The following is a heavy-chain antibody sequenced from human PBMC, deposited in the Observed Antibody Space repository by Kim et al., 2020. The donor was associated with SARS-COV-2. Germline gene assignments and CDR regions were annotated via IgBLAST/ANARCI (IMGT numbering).Heavy chain of an antibody. CDR2: YHSGST. V-gene: IGHV4-30-2*04. Sequence: YHSGSTYGNPSLKSRVTISVDTSKNQFSLKVGSVTAADTGGYYCAREDDYWGQGTLVTVSS. CDR3: AREDDY. J-gene: IGHJ4*02.